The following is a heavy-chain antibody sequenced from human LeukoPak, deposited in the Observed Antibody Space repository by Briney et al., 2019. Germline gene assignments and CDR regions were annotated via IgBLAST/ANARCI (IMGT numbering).Heavy chain of an antibody. CDR1: GFTFSGFG. Sequence: PGGYLRLSCAASGFTFSGFGMHWVRQAPGKGLQWVAVISSDGTNKFYADSVAGRLTISRDNSKNTLYLQMTSLRPEDTAVYFCGTEGGARGVDTVRYEYWGQGTLVTVSS. CDR3: GTEGGARGVDTVRYEY. V-gene: IGHV3-30*03. CDR2: ISSDGTNK. D-gene: IGHD2-8*02. J-gene: IGHJ1*01.